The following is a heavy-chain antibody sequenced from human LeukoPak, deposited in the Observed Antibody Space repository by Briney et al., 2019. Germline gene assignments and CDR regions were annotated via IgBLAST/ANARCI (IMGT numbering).Heavy chain of an antibody. Sequence: GGSLRLSCVASGFTYNSHAMSWVRQAPGKGLEWVSGISANGANTYYTDSVRGRFTISRGNSKNTVYLQMSSLSAEDTAIYYCAKDQGFSYYYLDYWGQGILVTVSS. V-gene: IGHV3-23*01. CDR3: AKDQGFSYYYLDY. J-gene: IGHJ4*02. D-gene: IGHD5-18*01. CDR1: GFTYNSHA. CDR2: ISANGANT.